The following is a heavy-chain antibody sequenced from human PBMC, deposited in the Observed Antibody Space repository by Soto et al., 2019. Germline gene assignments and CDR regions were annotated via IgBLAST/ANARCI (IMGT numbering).Heavy chain of an antibody. J-gene: IGHJ4*02. CDR3: ARRYSYGHFDY. Sequence: ETLSLTCTVSGGSISSYYWSWIRQPPGKGLEWIGYIYNSGSTTYNPSLKSRVTISVDTSKNQFSLKLSSVTAADTAVYYCARRYSYGHFDYWGQGTLVTSPQ. CDR2: IYNSGST. CDR1: GGSISSYY. V-gene: IGHV4-59*08. D-gene: IGHD5-18*01.